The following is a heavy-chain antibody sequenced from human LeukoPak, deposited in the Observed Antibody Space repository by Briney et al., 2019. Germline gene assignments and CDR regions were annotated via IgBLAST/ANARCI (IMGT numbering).Heavy chain of an antibody. D-gene: IGHD6-13*01. CDR2: ISWNSGSI. CDR3: AKGNSSSWYGFDY. J-gene: IGHJ4*02. CDR1: GFTFDDYA. V-gene: IGHV3-9*01. Sequence: GGSLRLSCAASGFTFDDYAMHWVRQAPGKGLEWVSGISWNSGSIGCADSVKGRFTISRDNAKNSLYLQMNSLRAEDTALYYCAKGNSSSWYGFDYWGQGTLVTVSS.